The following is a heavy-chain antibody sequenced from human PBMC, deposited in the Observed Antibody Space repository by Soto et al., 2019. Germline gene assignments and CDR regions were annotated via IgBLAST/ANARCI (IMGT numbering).Heavy chain of an antibody. CDR1: GGSINSGGSY. CDR3: AREMYYYDSSGLHDP. Sequence: SETLSLTCTVSGGSINSGGSYWSWIRQHPGKGLEWIGYIYYSGSTYYNPSLKSRVSISVDTSKNQFSLKLSSVTAADTAVYYCAREMYYYDSSGLHDPWGQGTLVTVSS. CDR2: IYYSGST. V-gene: IGHV4-31*03. J-gene: IGHJ5*02. D-gene: IGHD3-22*01.